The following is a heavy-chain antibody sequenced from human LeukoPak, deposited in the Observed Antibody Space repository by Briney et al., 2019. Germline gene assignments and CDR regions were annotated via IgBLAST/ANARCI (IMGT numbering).Heavy chain of an antibody. D-gene: IGHD6-19*01. J-gene: IGHJ4*02. CDR2: ISGSGGST. CDR1: GFTVSSYA. Sequence: GGSLRLSWAASGFTVSSYAMSWVRHAPGKGLECVSAISGSGGSTYYAHPVKGRFTISRDNSKNTLYLQMNSLRAEDTAVYYCATDRHRTQWLRSFDYWGQGTLVTVSS. CDR3: ATDRHRTQWLRSFDY. V-gene: IGHV3-23*01.